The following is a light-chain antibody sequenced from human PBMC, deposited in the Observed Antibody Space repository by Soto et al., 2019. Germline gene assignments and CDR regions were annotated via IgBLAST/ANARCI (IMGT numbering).Light chain of an antibody. CDR2: RDS. CDR1: NIGSKN. Sequence: SYELTQPLSVSVALGQTARITCGGNNIGSKNVHWYQQRPAQAPVLVIYRDSNRPSGIPERFSGSNSGNTATLTISRAQAGDEADFYCQVWDSSTLVFGGGTKLTVL. J-gene: IGLJ2*01. V-gene: IGLV3-9*01. CDR3: QVWDSSTLV.